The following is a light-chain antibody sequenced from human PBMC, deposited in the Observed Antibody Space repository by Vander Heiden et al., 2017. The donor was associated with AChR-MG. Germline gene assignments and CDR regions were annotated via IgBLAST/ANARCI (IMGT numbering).Light chain of an antibody. V-gene: IGKV3-15*01. CDR1: QSVSSN. CDR2: GAS. Sequence: EIVMTQSPATLSVSPGERATLSCRASQSVSSNIAWYQQKPGQAPRLLIYGASTRATGIPARFSGSASGTEFILTISSLQSEDFAVYYCQQYNNWPLTFGGGTKVEIK. J-gene: IGKJ4*01. CDR3: QQYNNWPLT.